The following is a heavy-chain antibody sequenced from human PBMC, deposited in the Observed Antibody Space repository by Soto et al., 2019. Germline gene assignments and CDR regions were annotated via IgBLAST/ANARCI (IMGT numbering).Heavy chain of an antibody. V-gene: IGHV4-34*01. J-gene: IGHJ6*02. CDR2: INHSGST. CDR1: GGSFSVYH. D-gene: IGHD3-3*01. CDR3: ARGRRITIFGVVLGNYYGMDV. Sequence: SETLSLTCAVYGGSFSVYHWSWIRHPPGKGLEWIGEINHSGSTNYNPSLKSRVTISVDTSKNQFSLKLSSVTAADTAVYYCARGRRITIFGVVLGNYYGMDVWGQGTTVTVSS.